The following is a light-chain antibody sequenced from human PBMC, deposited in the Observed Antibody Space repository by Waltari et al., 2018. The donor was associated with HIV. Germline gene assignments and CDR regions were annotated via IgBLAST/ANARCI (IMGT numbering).Light chain of an antibody. CDR1: SSDVGGYNY. Sequence: QSALTQPRSVSGSPGQSVTISCTGTSSDVGGYNYVSWYQQLPGKAPKLMIYDLTERPSVVPDRFSGSKSGNTASLTISGLQAEDVGVYYCMQSLQTLTFGGGTK. J-gene: IGLJ2*01. V-gene: IGLV2-11*01. CDR2: DLT. CDR3: MQSLQTLT.